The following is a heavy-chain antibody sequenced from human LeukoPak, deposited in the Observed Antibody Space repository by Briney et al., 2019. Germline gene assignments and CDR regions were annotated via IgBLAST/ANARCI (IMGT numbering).Heavy chain of an antibody. V-gene: IGHV4-34*01. CDR3: ARGRRGSSIDY. D-gene: IGHD6-6*01. J-gene: IGHJ4*02. Sequence: PSETLSLTCAVYSGSFSGYYWSWIRQPPGKGLEWIGEINHSGSTNYNPSLKSRVTISVDTSKNQFSLKLSSVTAADTAVYYCARGRRGSSIDYWGQGTLVTVSS. CDR1: SGSFSGYY. CDR2: INHSGST.